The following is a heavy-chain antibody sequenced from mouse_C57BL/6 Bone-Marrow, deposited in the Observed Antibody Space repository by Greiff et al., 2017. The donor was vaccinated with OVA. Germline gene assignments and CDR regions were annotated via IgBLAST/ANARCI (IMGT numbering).Heavy chain of an antibody. V-gene: IGHV1-81*01. Sequence: VNVVESGAELARPGASVKLSCKASGYTFTSYGISWVKQRTGQGLEWIGEIYPRSGNTYYNEKFKGKATLTADKSSSTAYMELRSLTSEDSAVYFCARGLGTSYWGQGTTLTVSS. J-gene: IGHJ2*01. CDR2: IYPRSGNT. CDR3: ARGLGTSY. CDR1: GYTFTSYG. D-gene: IGHD3-1*01.